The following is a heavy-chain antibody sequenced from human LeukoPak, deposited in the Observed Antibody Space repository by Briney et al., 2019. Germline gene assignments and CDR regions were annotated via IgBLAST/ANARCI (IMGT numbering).Heavy chain of an antibody. Sequence: PGGSLRLSCAASGFTFSSYSMNWVRQAPGEGLEWVSTISSSGSYIYYADSVKDRFTISRDNSKNTLYLQMDSLRDEDTAVYYCARDRGYTYGHPLDYWGQGTLVTVSS. J-gene: IGHJ4*02. CDR3: ARDRGYTYGHPLDY. V-gene: IGHV3-21*01. D-gene: IGHD5-18*01. CDR1: GFTFSSYS. CDR2: ISSSGSYI.